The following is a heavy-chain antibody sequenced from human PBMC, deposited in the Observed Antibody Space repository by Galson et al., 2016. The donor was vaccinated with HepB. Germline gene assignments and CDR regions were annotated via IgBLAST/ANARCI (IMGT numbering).Heavy chain of an antibody. CDR2: ISVYNDNT. V-gene: IGHV1-18*04. J-gene: IGHJ4*02. CDR3: AAAVAGNFDY. D-gene: IGHD6-19*01. CDR1: GYTFTRYG. Sequence: SVKVSCKASGYTFTRYGISWVRQAPGQGLEWMGWISVYNDNTKYAQKFQGRVTMTTDTSTSTAYMELRSLRSDDTAVYYCAAAVAGNFDYWGQGILVTVSS.